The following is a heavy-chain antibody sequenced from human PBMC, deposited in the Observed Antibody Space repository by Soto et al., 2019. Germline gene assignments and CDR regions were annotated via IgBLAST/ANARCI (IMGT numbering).Heavy chain of an antibody. Sequence: GGSLRLSCAASGFIFNSRWMSWVRQAPGKGLEWVANIKGDGSEKKYVESVKGRFTISRDNARNSLYLQMNSLRAEDTALYYCARVEIGSYDYWGQGALVTVSS. D-gene: IGHD1-26*01. J-gene: IGHJ4*02. CDR3: ARVEIGSYDY. V-gene: IGHV3-7*01. CDR2: IKGDGSEK. CDR1: GFIFNSRW.